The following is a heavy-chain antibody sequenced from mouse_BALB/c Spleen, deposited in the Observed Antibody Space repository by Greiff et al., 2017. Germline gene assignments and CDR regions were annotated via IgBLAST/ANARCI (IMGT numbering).Heavy chain of an antibody. CDR1: GYAFTSYN. CDR3: ARTGRYDGYFDY. Sequence: VQLKQSGPELVKPGASVKVSCKASGYAFTSYNMYWVKQSHGKSLEWIGYIDPYNGGTSYNQKFKSKATLTVDKSSSTAYMQLSSLTSEDSAVYYCARTGRYDGYFDYWGQGTTLTVSS. CDR2: IDPYNGGT. V-gene: IGHV1S135*01. D-gene: IGHD2-14*01. J-gene: IGHJ2*01.